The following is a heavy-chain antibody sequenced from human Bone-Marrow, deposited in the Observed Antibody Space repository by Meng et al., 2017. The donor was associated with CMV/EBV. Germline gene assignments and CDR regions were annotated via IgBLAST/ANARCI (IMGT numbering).Heavy chain of an antibody. CDR2: IIGGGGST. Sequence: SGFTFNNYAMSWVRQAPGKGLEWVSTIIGGGGSTYHADSVKGRFTISRDNSRNTLYLQMNSLRAEDTAVYYCAKRVCNSGWYCLDPWGQGTLVTVSS. CDR3: AKRVCNSGWYCLDP. V-gene: IGHV3-23*01. D-gene: IGHD6-19*01. J-gene: IGHJ5*02. CDR1: GFTFNNYA.